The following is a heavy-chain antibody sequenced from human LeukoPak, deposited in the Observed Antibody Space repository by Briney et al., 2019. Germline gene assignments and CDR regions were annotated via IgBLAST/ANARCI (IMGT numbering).Heavy chain of an antibody. D-gene: IGHD3-10*01. CDR3: ARGHTGSGSYFCDY. V-gene: IGHV3-30*03. J-gene: IGHJ4*02. CDR1: GFTLSSYG. CDR2: ISYDGSNK. Sequence: PGRSLRLSCAASGFTLSSYGMHWVRQAPGKGLEWVAVISYDGSNKYYADSVKGRFTISRDNSKNTLYLQMNSLRAEDTAVYYCARGHTGSGSYFCDYWGQGTLVTVSS.